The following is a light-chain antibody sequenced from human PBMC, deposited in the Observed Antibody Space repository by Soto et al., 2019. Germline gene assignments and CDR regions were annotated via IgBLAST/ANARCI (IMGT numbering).Light chain of an antibody. CDR2: DAS. CDR3: QQYNTYSRT. J-gene: IGKJ1*01. CDR1: QSISSW. V-gene: IGKV1-5*01. Sequence: DIQMTQSPSTLSASVGDRVTITCRASQSISSWLAWYQQKPGKAPKVLIYDASSLDSGVPSRCSGSGSGTEFTLTISSLQPDDFATYYCQQYNTYSRTFGQGTKVDIK.